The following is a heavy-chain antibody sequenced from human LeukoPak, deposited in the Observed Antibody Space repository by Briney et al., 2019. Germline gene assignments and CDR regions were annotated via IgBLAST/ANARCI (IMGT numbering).Heavy chain of an antibody. CDR3: AKDLSYCGGDCYSPIDY. CDR2: ISGSGGST. V-gene: IGHV3-23*01. CDR1: GFTFSGYA. Sequence: GGSLRLSCAASGFTFSGYAMSWVRQAPGKGLEWVSAISGSGGSTYYADSVKGRFTISRDNSKNTLYLQMNSLRAEDTAVYYCAKDLSYCGGDCYSPIDYWGQGTLVTVSS. D-gene: IGHD2-21*02. J-gene: IGHJ4*02.